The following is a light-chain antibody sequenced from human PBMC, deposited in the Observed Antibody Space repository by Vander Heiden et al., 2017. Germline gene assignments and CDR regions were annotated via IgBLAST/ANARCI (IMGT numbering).Light chain of an antibody. Sequence: DIVMTQSPDSLAVSLGERATINCKSSQSVLYSSNNKNYLAWYQQKPGQPPKLLIYWASTRESGVPDGFSGSGSGTDFTLTISSLQAEDVAVYYCQQDDSTPFTFGQGTKMEIK. CDR2: WAS. V-gene: IGKV4-1*01. CDR1: QSVLYSSNNKNY. J-gene: IGKJ2*01. CDR3: QQDDSTPFT.